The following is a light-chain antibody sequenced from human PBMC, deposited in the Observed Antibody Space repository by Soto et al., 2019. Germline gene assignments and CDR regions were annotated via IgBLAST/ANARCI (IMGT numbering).Light chain of an antibody. CDR1: SSNIGSNY. V-gene: IGLV1-47*02. J-gene: IGLJ3*02. Sequence: QSVLTQPPSASGTLGQRVTISCSGSSSNIGSNYVFWYQQLPGTAPKLLMFSHNQRPSGVPDRFSGSKSGTSASLAISGLRSEDEADYYCAAWDDSLSGWVFGGGTKLTVL. CDR3: AAWDDSLSGWV. CDR2: SHN.